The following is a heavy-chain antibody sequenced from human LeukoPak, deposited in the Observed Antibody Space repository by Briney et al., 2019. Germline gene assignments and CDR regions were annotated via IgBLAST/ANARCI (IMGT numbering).Heavy chain of an antibody. CDR3: AKLDYYDTH. D-gene: IGHD3-22*01. CDR2: ITGSSAST. V-gene: IGHV3-23*01. CDR1: GFTFSSYA. Sequence: PGGSLRLSCVASGFTFSSYAMSWVRQAPGKGLEWVSSITGSSASTYYADSVKGRFTISRDNSKNTLYLQMNSLRAEDMAVYFCAKLDYYDTHWGQGTLVTVSS. J-gene: IGHJ4*02.